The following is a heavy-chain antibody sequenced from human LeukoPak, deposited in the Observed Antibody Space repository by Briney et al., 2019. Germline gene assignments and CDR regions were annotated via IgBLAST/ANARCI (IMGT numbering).Heavy chain of an antibody. D-gene: IGHD5-18*01. CDR2: IYTSGST. Sequence: PSQTLSLTCTVSGGSISSGSYYWSWIRQPAGKGLEWIGRIYTSGSTNYNPSLKSRVAISVDTSKNQFSLKLSSVTAADTAVYYCARDHLYSYGLGYFDYWGQGTLVTVSS. J-gene: IGHJ4*02. V-gene: IGHV4-61*02. CDR1: GGSISSGSYY. CDR3: ARDHLYSYGLGYFDY.